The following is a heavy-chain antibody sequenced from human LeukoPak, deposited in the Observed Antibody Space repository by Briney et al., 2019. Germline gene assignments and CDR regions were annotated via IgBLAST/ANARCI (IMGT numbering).Heavy chain of an antibody. Sequence: GGSLRLSCAASRFTFSSYSMNWVRQAPGKGLEWVSSISSSSSYIYYADSVKGRFTISRDNAKNSLYLQMNSLRAEDTAVYYCARESTEYGDNDAFDIWGQGTMVTVSS. CDR1: RFTFSSYS. D-gene: IGHD4-17*01. CDR2: ISSSSSYI. V-gene: IGHV3-21*01. CDR3: ARESTEYGDNDAFDI. J-gene: IGHJ3*02.